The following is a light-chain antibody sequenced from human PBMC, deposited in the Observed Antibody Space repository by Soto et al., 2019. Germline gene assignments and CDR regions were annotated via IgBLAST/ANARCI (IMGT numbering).Light chain of an antibody. J-gene: IGLJ2*01. CDR3: CSYAGSSTVI. Sequence: QSVLTQPASVSGSPGQSITISCTGTSGDIGTYNLVSWYQQHPGRAPKLIIFEGNKRPSGVSNRFSGSKSGNTASLTISGLQAEDEADYHCCSYAGSSTVIFGRGTQLTVL. V-gene: IGLV2-23*01. CDR2: EGN. CDR1: SGDIGTYNL.